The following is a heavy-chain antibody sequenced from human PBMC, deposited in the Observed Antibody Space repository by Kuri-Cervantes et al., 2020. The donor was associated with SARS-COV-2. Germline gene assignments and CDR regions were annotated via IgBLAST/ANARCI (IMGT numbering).Heavy chain of an antibody. CDR2: ISSNGGST. J-gene: IGHJ4*02. CDR1: GFTFSSYA. D-gene: IGHD2-2*01. V-gene: IGHV3-64*02. Sequence: GESLKISCAASGFTFSSYAMHWVRQAPGKGLEYVSAISSNGGSTYYADSVKGRFTISRDNSKNTLYLQMGSLRAEDTAVYYCRVWVPAATSDYWGQGTLVTVSS. CDR3: RVWVPAATSDY.